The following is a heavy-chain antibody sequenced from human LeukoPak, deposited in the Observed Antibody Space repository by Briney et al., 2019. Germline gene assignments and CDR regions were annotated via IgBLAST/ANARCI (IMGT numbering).Heavy chain of an antibody. J-gene: IGHJ4*02. CDR1: GGSISSYY. CDR2: IYTSGST. V-gene: IGHV4-4*07. Sequence: SGTLSLTCTVSGGSISSYYWSWIRQPAGKGLEWIGRIYTSGSTNYNPSLKSRVTMSVDTSKNQFSLKLSSVTAADTAVYYCARTVSYSSSSEHYFDYWGQGTLVTVSS. CDR3: ARTVSYSSSSEHYFDY. D-gene: IGHD6-6*01.